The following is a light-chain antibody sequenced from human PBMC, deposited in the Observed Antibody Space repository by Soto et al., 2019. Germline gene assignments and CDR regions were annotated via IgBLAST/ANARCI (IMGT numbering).Light chain of an antibody. CDR2: GAS. CDR3: QQYGSSPGT. Sequence: EIVLTQSPGTLSSSPGERATLSCRASHFVTSNYLAWYQQKPGQAPRLLIFGASIRATGLPGRFSGGGSGADFTLTISRLEPEDVAVYYCQQYGSSPGTFGQGTKVEIK. V-gene: IGKV3-20*01. CDR1: HFVTSNY. J-gene: IGKJ1*01.